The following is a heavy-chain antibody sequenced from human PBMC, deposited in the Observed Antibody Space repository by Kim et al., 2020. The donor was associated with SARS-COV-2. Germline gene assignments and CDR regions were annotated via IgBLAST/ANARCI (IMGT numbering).Heavy chain of an antibody. Sequence: ASVKVSCKASGYTFTSYCLHWVRQAPGQSLEWMGWIDVSNTNTHYSENFQGRVTISRDTSATPVYMELSSLRSEDTAVYYCARDGRSVVYYFGHWGQGTLVTVTS. V-gene: IGHV1-3*01. D-gene: IGHD6-6*01. CDR2: IDVSNTNT. CDR1: GYTFTSYC. CDR3: ARDGRSVVYYFGH. J-gene: IGHJ4*02.